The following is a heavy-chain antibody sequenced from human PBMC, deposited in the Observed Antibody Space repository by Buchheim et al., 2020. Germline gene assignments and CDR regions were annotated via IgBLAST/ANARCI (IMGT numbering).Heavy chain of an antibody. J-gene: IGHJ6*02. Sequence: VQLLESGGGLVQPGGSLRLSCAASGFTFSSYAMSWVRQAPGKGLEWIGYIYYSGSTYYNPSLKSRVTISVDTSKNQFSLKLSSVTAADTAVYYCARATSNYGSGSYHRQEAGVMDVWGQGTT. CDR1: GFTFSSYA. D-gene: IGHD3-10*01. V-gene: IGHV4-31*02. CDR2: IYYSGST. CDR3: ARATSNYGSGSYHRQEAGVMDV.